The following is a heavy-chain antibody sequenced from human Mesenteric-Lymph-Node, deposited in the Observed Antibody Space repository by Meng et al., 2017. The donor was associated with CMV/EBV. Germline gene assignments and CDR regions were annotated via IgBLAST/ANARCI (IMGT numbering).Heavy chain of an antibody. D-gene: IGHD1-26*01. J-gene: IGHJ4*02. Sequence: SETLSLTCTVSGGSISSYYWSWIRQPPGKGLEWIGYIYYSGSTNYNPSLKSRVTISIDKAKNQFSLKLSSVTAADTAVYYCARSPWTTTPFDYWGQGTLVTVSS. CDR3: ARSPWTTTPFDY. CDR2: IYYSGST. CDR1: GGSISSYY. V-gene: IGHV4-59*01.